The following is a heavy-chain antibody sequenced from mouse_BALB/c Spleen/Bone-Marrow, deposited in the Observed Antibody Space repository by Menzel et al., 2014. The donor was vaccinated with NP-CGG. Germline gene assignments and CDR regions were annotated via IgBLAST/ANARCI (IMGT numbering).Heavy chain of an antibody. Sequence: DLVKPGASVKLSCKASGYSFASYWINWLKQRPGQGLEWIGRLAPGSGSTYYNEMFKGKATLTAATSSSTAYFQLSSLSSEDSAVYFCSSYDYAIACWGQGTSVTVSA. J-gene: IGHJ4*01. CDR3: SSYDYAIAC. CDR2: LAPGSGST. D-gene: IGHD2-3*01. V-gene: IGHV1S41*01. CDR1: GYSFASYW.